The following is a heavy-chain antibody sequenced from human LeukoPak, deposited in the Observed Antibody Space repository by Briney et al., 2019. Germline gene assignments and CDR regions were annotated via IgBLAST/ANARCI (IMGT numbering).Heavy chain of an antibody. CDR1: GGTFSSYA. Sequence: GASVKVSCKASGGTFSSYAISWVRQAPGQGLEWMGRIIPILGIANYAQKFQSRVTITADKSTSTAYMELRSLRSEDTAVYYCARDAGTSRSYYIYYYYGMDVWGQGTTVTVSS. CDR3: ARDAGTSRSYYIYYYYGMDV. D-gene: IGHD3-10*01. J-gene: IGHJ6*02. CDR2: IIPILGIA. V-gene: IGHV1-69*04.